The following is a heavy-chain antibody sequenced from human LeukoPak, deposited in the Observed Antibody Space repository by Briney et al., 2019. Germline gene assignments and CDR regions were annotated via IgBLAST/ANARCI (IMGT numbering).Heavy chain of an antibody. Sequence: ASVKLSCKASGYTFTSYGISWVRQAPGQGLEWMGWISAYNGNTNYAQKLQGRVTMTTDTSTSTAYMELRSLRSDDTAVYYCARVVGELRYFDWSPRGDFDYWGQGTLVTVSS. CDR1: GYTFTSYG. J-gene: IGHJ4*02. CDR3: ARVVGELRYFDWSPRGDFDY. V-gene: IGHV1-18*01. CDR2: ISAYNGNT. D-gene: IGHD3-9*01.